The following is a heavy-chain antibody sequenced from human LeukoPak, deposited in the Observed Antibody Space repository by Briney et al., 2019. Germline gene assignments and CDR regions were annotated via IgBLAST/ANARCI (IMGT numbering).Heavy chain of an antibody. CDR1: GGSINSGSYY. V-gene: IGHV4-61*09. CDR3: ARCTSTSCYNFDY. Sequence: SETLSLTCTVSGGSINSGSYYWNWIRQSAGKGLEWIGHIYTTGTTNCIPSLKSRVTISLDTSKNQFSLKLNSVTAADTAVYYCARCTSTSCYNFDYWGQGTLVTVSS. CDR2: IYTTGTT. J-gene: IGHJ4*02. D-gene: IGHD2-2*02.